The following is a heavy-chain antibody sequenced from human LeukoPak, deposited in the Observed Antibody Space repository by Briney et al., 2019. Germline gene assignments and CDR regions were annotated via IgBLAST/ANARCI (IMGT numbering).Heavy chain of an antibody. D-gene: IGHD2-15*01. V-gene: IGHV3-15*01. CDR2: IKSKTDGGTT. J-gene: IGHJ4*02. CDR3: TTDKDTVVVVAAFDY. Sequence: GGSLRLSCAASGFTFSNAWMSWVRQAPGKGLEWVGRIKSKTDGGTTDYAAPVKGRFTISRDDSKNTLYLQMNSLKTEDTAVYYCTTDKDTVVVVAAFDYWGQGTLVTVSS. CDR1: GFTFSNAW.